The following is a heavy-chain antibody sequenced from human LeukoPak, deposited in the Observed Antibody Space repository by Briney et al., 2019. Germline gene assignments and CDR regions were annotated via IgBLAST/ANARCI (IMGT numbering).Heavy chain of an antibody. V-gene: IGHV4-59*08. J-gene: IGHJ4*02. CDR3: ARAYYQNYFDY. D-gene: IGHD3-10*01. Sequence: KASETLSLTCAVSGGSINSDHWSWIRLSPGKGLEWIGYIFYSGSTNYNPSLKSRVTISVDTSKNQFSLKLRSVTAADTAVYYCARAYYQNYFDYRGQGTLVTVSS. CDR2: IFYSGST. CDR1: GGSINSDH.